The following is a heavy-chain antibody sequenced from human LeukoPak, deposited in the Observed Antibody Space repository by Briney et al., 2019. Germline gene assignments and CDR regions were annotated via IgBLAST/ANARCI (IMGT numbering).Heavy chain of an antibody. V-gene: IGHV3-23*01. J-gene: IGHJ4*02. Sequence: GGSLRLSCAAAGFTFSSFAMNWVRQAPGKGLEWVSTITGSGSTTFYADSVKGRFTISRDNSKKTLFLLMNSLRAEDTAVYFCAKQIVVVTAGMNYFDNWGQGTLVTVSS. D-gene: IGHD2-15*01. CDR1: GFTFSSFA. CDR2: ITGSGSTT. CDR3: AKQIVVVTAGMNYFDN.